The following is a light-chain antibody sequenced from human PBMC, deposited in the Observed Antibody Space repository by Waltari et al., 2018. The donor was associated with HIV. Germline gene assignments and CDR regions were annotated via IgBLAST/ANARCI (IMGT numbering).Light chain of an antibody. CDR3: QQYYSYPQN. CDR2: CAS. CDR1: HSFYLVSSKKNY. V-gene: IGKV4-1*01. Sequence: DIVMAQYPYSLAVSLGERATINCKSSHSFYLVSSKKNYLAWYQQKQGQYTRLLFNCASSRQSGVPDRFRGSGSGTDFTLTINSLQAEDVAVYYCQQYYSYPQNFGQGTKLEIK. J-gene: IGKJ2*01.